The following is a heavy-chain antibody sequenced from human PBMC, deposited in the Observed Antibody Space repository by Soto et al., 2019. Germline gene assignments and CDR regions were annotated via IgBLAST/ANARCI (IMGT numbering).Heavy chain of an antibody. J-gene: IGHJ5*02. V-gene: IGHV3-23*01. Sequence: GGSLRLSCAASGFTFSSYAMSWVRQAPGKGLEWVSAISGSGGSTYYADSVRGRFTISRDNSKNTLYLQMNSLRAEDTAVYYCAKDRRYSGSYVWFDPWGQGTLVTVSS. CDR3: AKDRRYSGSYVWFDP. D-gene: IGHD1-26*01. CDR2: ISGSGGST. CDR1: GFTFSSYA.